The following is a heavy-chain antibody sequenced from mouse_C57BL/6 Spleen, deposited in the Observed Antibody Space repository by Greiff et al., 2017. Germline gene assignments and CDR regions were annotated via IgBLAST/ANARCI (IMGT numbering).Heavy chain of an antibody. CDR1: GYSITSGYY. D-gene: IGHD1-1*01. J-gene: IGHJ3*01. V-gene: IGHV3-6*01. CDR2: ISYDGSN. Sequence: ESGPGLVKPSQSLSLTCSVTGYSITSGYYWNWIRQFPGNKLEWMGYISYDGSNNYNPSLKNRISITRDTSKNQFFLKLNSVTTEDTATYYCARDVLRLPYWGQGTLVTVSA. CDR3: ARDVLRLPY.